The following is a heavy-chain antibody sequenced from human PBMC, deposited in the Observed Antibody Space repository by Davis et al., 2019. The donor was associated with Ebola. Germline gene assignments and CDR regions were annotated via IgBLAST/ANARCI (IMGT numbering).Heavy chain of an antibody. CDR1: GFTFSNYA. D-gene: IGHD4-11*01. CDR2: NGRSGAST. V-gene: IGHV3-23*01. J-gene: IGHJ6*02. Sequence: GESLNLPCAASGFTFSNYAMSWLRQAPGKGLEWVSGNGRSGASTYYADSVKGRFTISRDNSKNTLYLEMSSLRTEDTAIYFCARETGYAYSYNNFALDVWGQGTAVTVSS. CDR3: ARETGYAYSYNNFALDV.